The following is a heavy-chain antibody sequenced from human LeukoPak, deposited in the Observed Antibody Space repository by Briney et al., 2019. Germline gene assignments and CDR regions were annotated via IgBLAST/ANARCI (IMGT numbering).Heavy chain of an antibody. CDR1: GGSFSGYY. CDR2: INHSGST. V-gene: IGHV4-34*01. D-gene: IGHD3-10*01. CDR3: ARGSNTMVRGVSITIDP. J-gene: IGHJ5*02. Sequence: PSETLSLTCAVYGGSFSGYYWSWLRQPPGKGLEWIGEINHSGSTNYNPSLKSRVTISVDTSKNQFSLKLSSVTAADTAVYYCARGSNTMVRGVSITIDPWGQGTLVTVSS.